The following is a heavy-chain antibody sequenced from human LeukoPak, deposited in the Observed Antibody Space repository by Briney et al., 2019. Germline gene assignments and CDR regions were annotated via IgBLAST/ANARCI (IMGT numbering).Heavy chain of an antibody. CDR1: GFTFDSYA. CDR2: VSRFGGTT. J-gene: IGHJ5*02. CDR3: VKHVGSRWSNNRFDP. Sequence: PAGSLTLSCAASGFTFDSYAMSWVRQAPGKGLEWVSAVSRFGGTTYYADSAKGRFTISRDNSNNTVYLQMNSLRVGDTALYYCVKHVGSRWSNNRFDPWGQGTLVTVS. V-gene: IGHV3-23*01. D-gene: IGHD6-13*01.